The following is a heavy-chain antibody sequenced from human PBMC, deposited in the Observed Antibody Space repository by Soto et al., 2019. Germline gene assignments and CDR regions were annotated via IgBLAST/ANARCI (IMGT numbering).Heavy chain of an antibody. CDR1: GLSFDDYA. D-gene: IGHD2-21*02. Sequence: EVQLEESGGGLVQPGRSLRLSCAASGLSFDDYAMHWVRQVPGKGLEWVSGISWNGGSIGYADSVKGRFSISRDNAKNSLYLQMNSLRVEDTALYYCAKSMGGTANGMGVWGQGTTVTVSS. CDR3: AKSMGGTANGMGV. V-gene: IGHV3-9*01. CDR2: ISWNGGSI. J-gene: IGHJ6*02.